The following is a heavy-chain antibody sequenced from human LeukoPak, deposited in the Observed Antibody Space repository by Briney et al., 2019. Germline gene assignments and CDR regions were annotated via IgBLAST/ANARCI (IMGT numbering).Heavy chain of an antibody. CDR3: ARRTGGWFDP. CDR1: GFTFSSYE. V-gene: IGHV3-48*03. D-gene: IGHD1-14*01. CDR2: ISISTNTI. J-gene: IGHJ5*02. Sequence: PGGSLRLSCAASGFTFSSYEMNWVRQAPGKALKWISYISISTNTIYYGDSVKGRFTISRDNAKNSLYLQMNSLRVEDTAVYYCARRTGGWFDPWGQGTLVTVSS.